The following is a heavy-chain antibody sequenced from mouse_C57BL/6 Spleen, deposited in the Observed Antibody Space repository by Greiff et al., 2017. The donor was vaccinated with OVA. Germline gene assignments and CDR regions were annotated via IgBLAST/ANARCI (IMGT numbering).Heavy chain of an antibody. J-gene: IGHJ2*01. V-gene: IGHV1-82*01. Sequence: VHLVESGPELVKPGASVKISCKASGYAFSSSWMNWVKQRPGKGLEWIGRIYPGDGDTNYNGKFKGKATLTADKSSSTAYMQLSSLTSEDSAVYFCARRRDYYGSSDFDYWGQGTTLTVSS. D-gene: IGHD1-1*01. CDR2: IYPGDGDT. CDR1: GYAFSSSW. CDR3: ARRRDYYGSSDFDY.